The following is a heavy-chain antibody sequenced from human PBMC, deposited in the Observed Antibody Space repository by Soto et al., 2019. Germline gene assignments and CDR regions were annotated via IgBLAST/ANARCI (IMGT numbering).Heavy chain of an antibody. V-gene: IGHV5-10-1*01. Sequence: EVQLVQSGAEVKKPGESLRISCKGSGYSFTSYCIIWLRQMPGKGLEWMGRIDPSDSYTNYSPSFQGPVTISAGKSISTAYLQWSSRKAADTAMYYCGRGTYSGSYGTYYWGQGTLVTVSS. CDR1: GYSFTSYC. D-gene: IGHD1-26*01. J-gene: IGHJ4*02. CDR3: GRGTYSGSYGTYY. CDR2: IDPSDSYT.